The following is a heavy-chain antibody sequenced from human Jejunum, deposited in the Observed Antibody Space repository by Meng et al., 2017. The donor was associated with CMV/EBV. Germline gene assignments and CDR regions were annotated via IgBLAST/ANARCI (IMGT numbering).Heavy chain of an antibody. V-gene: IGHV3-23*01. J-gene: IGHJ4*02. CDR1: GFIFSSYA. CDR2: ISADGGST. CDR3: VTEGFDY. Sequence: LKISCEASGFIFSSYALSWVRQAPGKGLEWVSVISADGGSTNNADSVKGRFIVSRDNSKNTVYLQMNSLRAEDTAVYYCVTEGFDYWGQGSLVTVSS.